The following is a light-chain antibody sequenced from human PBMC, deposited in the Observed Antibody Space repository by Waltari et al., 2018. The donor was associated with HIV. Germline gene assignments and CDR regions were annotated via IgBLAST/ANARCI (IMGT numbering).Light chain of an antibody. CDR2: DAS. J-gene: IGKJ4*01. CDR3: QQHDNFPLT. Sequence: DIQMPQYPSSLSASVGDRVTITCQASQDIGNYLNWYQQKPGKAPKVLIYDASTLETGVPSRFSGSGSGTDFTFTITSLQPEDFATYYCQQHDNFPLTFGGGTKVDIK. V-gene: IGKV1-33*01. CDR1: QDIGNY.